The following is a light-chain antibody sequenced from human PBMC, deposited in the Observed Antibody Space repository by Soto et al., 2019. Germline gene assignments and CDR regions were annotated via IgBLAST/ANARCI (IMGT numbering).Light chain of an antibody. V-gene: IGKV1-17*03. CDR1: QAISNY. CDR3: LQHNSYPLT. J-gene: IGKJ4*01. CDR2: AAS. Sequence: DIQMSQFPSAMSASVGDRVTITCRASQAISNYLAWFQQKPGKVPKRLIYAASSLQSKVPSRFSGSVSGTEFTLTSSSLQPEYFATYYCLQHNSYPLTFGGGTKVDIK.